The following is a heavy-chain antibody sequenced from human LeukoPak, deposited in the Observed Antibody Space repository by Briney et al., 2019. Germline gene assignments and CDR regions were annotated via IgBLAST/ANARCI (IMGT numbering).Heavy chain of an antibody. J-gene: IGHJ6*04. Sequence: PSQTMSLTCTVSGGSISSYYWSWIRQPPGKGLEWIGYIYYTGSTNYNPSLKSRVTISVDTSKNQFSLKLSSVTAADTAVYYCARSYSYGYGDYYYGMDVWGKGTTVTVSS. D-gene: IGHD5-18*01. CDR3: ARSYSYGYGDYYYGMDV. CDR1: GGSISSYY. CDR2: IYYTGST. V-gene: IGHV4-59*01.